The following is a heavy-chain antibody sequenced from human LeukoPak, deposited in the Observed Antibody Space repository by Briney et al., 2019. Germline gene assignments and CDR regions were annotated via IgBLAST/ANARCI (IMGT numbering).Heavy chain of an antibody. V-gene: IGHV4-34*01. CDR2: INHSGST. J-gene: IGHJ6*03. CDR3: ASRSSYYYYYYMDV. Sequence: SETLSLTCAVYGGSFSGYYWSWIRQPPGKGLEWIGEINHSGSTNYNPSLKSRVTISVDASKNQFSLKLSSVTAADTAVYYCASRSSYYYYYYMDVWGKGTTVTVSS. CDR1: GGSFSGYY.